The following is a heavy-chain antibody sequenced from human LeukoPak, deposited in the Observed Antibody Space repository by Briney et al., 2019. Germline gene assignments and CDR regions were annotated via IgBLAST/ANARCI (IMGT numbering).Heavy chain of an antibody. J-gene: IGHJ6*03. V-gene: IGHV4-4*07. D-gene: IGHD3-10*01. CDR1: GGSISIYY. Sequence: SETLSLTCTVSGGSISIYYWNWIRQPAGKRLEWIGRTFTSGITNYNPSLKSRVTMSVDTSKNQFSLNLSSVTAADTAVYYCARESSGSYYNPQGYMDVWGKGTTVTVSS. CDR2: TFTSGIT. CDR3: ARESSGSYYNPQGYMDV.